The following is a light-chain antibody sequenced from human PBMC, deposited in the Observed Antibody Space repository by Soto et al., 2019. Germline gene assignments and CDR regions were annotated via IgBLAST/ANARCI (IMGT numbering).Light chain of an antibody. J-gene: IGLJ2*01. V-gene: IGLV2-14*01. Sequence: QSALTQPASVSGSPGQSTTISCSGTSNDVGGYDYVSWYQQHPGKAPKLVIYEVSNRPSWVSNRFSGSKSGNTASLTISGLQPEDEADYYCNSYTSSSTLVFGGGTKVTVL. CDR2: EVS. CDR1: SNDVGGYDY. CDR3: NSYTSSSTLV.